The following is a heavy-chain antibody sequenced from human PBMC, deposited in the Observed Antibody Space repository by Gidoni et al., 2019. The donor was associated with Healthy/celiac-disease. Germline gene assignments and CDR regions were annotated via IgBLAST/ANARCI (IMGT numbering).Heavy chain of an antibody. D-gene: IGHD3-16*01. CDR2: ISYDGSNK. J-gene: IGHJ6*02. CDR3: AKDFRPYLRPRGHMDV. V-gene: IGHV3-30*18. Sequence: QVQLVESGGGVAQPGWSLRLSCADSGFTFSSYGIHWVRQAPGKGLEWLAVISYDGSNKYYADSVKGRFTISRDNSKNTLYLQMNSLRAEDTAVYYCAKDFRPYLRPRGHMDVWGQGTTVTVSS. CDR1: GFTFSSYG.